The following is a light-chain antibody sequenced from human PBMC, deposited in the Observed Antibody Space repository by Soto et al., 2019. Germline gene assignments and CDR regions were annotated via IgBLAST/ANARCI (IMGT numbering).Light chain of an antibody. CDR3: SSYTSSSTLLYV. CDR2: DVS. J-gene: IGLJ1*01. Sequence: LTQPASVSGSPGQSITISCTGTSSDVVGYNYVSWYQQHPGKAPKLMIYDVSNRPSGVSNRFSGSKSGNTASLTISGLQAEDEADYYCSSYTSSSTLLYVFGTGTKVTVL. CDR1: SSDVVGYNY. V-gene: IGLV2-14*01.